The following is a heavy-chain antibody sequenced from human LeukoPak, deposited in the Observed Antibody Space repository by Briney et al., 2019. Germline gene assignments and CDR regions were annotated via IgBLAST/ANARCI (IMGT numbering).Heavy chain of an antibody. Sequence: PGGSLRLSCAASGFTFSSYAMHWVRQAPGKGLEWVAVIWYDGSNKYYADSVKGRFTISRDNSKNTLYLQMNSLRAEDTAVYYCARGSYGSGSYYDYWGQGTLVTVSS. CDR1: GFTFSSYA. J-gene: IGHJ4*02. D-gene: IGHD3-10*01. V-gene: IGHV3-33*08. CDR2: IWYDGSNK. CDR3: ARGSYGSGSYYDY.